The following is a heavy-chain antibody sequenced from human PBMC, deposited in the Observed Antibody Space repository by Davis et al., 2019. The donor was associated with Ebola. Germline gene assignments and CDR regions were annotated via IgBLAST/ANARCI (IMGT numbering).Heavy chain of an antibody. CDR2: ISSSSNYI. J-gene: IGHJ6*02. CDR3: AKVASRAVYYSMDV. V-gene: IGHV3-23*01. Sequence: GESLKISCAASGFTFSSYAMSWVRQAPGKGLEWVSFISSSSNYIYYADSVKGRFTISRDDSKRTVELQMNSLRVEDTGIYYCAKVASRAVYYSMDVWGQGTTVTVSS. CDR1: GFTFSSYA.